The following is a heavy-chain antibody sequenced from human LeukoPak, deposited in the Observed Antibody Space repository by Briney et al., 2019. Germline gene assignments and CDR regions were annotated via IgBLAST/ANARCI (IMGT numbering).Heavy chain of an antibody. CDR3: ARGVPRYCRSPGRAAANICGVY. Sequence: ASVKVSCKASGYTFTNYDINWVRQATGQGLEWMGWMNPNSGNTGYAQKFQGRVTMTEDTSTDTAYMELSSLRSEDTAVYYCARGVPRYCRSPGRAAANICGVYWGQGTLVTVSS. D-gene: IGHD6-13*01. CDR1: GYTFTNYD. V-gene: IGHV1-8*01. CDR2: MNPNSGNT. J-gene: IGHJ4*02.